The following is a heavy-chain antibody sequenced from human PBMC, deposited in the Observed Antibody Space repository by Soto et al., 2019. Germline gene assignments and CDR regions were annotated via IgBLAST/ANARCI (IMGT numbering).Heavy chain of an antibody. CDR1: GGSISSYY. CDR3: ASGDLGWFDP. V-gene: IGHV4-59*01. J-gene: IGHJ5*02. CDR2: IYYSGST. Sequence: QVQLQESGPGLVKPSETLSLTCTVSGGSISSYYWSWIRQPPGKGLEWIGYIYYSGSTNYNPSLKSRVTISVDTSKNQFSLKLSSVTAADTAVYYCASGDLGWFDPWGHGTLVTVSS. D-gene: IGHD7-27*01.